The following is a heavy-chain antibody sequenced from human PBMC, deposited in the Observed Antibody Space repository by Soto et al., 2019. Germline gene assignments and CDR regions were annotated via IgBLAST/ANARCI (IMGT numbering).Heavy chain of an antibody. D-gene: IGHD2-2*01. Sequence: SETLSLTCTVSGGSISSYYWSWIRQPAGKGLEWIGRIYTSGSTNYNPSLNSRVTMSVDTSKNQFSLKLSAVTAADTAVYYCARDPCTSCYAPGYNWFDPWGQGTLVTVSS. V-gene: IGHV4-4*07. CDR2: IYTSGST. CDR3: ARDPCTSCYAPGYNWFDP. CDR1: GGSISSYY. J-gene: IGHJ5*02.